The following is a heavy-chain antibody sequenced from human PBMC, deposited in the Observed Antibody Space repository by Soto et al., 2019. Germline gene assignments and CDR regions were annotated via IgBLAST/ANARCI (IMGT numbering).Heavy chain of an antibody. Sequence: QVQLQESGPGLVKPSETLSLTCTVSGGSISSYYWSWIRQHPGKGLEWIGYIYYSGSTYYNPSLKSRVTISVDTSKNQFSLKLSSVTAADTAVYYCARAYYDILTGYYGRGNYFDYWGQGTLVTVSS. V-gene: IGHV4-59*06. CDR1: GGSISSYY. CDR3: ARAYYDILTGYYGRGNYFDY. D-gene: IGHD3-9*01. CDR2: IYYSGST. J-gene: IGHJ4*02.